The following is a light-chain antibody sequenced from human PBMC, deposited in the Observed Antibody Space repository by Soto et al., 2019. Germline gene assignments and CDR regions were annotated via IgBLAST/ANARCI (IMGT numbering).Light chain of an antibody. CDR2: GAS. Sequence: EIVLTQSPDTLSLSPGERATLSCRASQSVSSSYLAWYQQRPGQAPRLLIYGASSRATGIPDRFSGSGSGTDFSLTISRLEPEDFAVYYCQQYGRSPTTFGQGTRLEIK. CDR3: QQYGRSPTT. CDR1: QSVSSSY. V-gene: IGKV3-20*01. J-gene: IGKJ5*01.